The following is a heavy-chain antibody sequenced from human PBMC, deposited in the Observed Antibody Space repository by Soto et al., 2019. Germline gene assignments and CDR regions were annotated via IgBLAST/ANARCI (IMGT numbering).Heavy chain of an antibody. D-gene: IGHD3-3*01. CDR1: GFTFTSSA. CDR3: AASYYDFWSGFSSLPGVDY. V-gene: IGHV1-58*02. J-gene: IGHJ4*02. CDR2: IVVGSGNT. Sequence: ASVKVSCKASGFTFTSSAMQWVRQARGQRLEWIGWIVVGSGNTNYAQKFQERVTITRDMSTSTAYMELSSLRSEDTAVYYCAASYYDFWSGFSSLPGVDYWGQGTLVTVSS.